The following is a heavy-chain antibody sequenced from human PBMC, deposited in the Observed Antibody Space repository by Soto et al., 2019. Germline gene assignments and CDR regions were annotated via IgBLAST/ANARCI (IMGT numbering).Heavy chain of an antibody. V-gene: IGHV4-38-2*02. Sequence: PSETLSLTCSVSGFAISHGYYWSWVRQPPGKGLEWIGSIYPSVSSYHNPSLATRLRLSIDTSKNQFTLNLTSVTAADTALYFCAREKVGTTFFDNWGQGIQVTGS. D-gene: IGHD1-1*01. CDR3: AREKVGTTFFDN. CDR1: GFAISHGYY. CDR2: IYPSVSS. J-gene: IGHJ4*02.